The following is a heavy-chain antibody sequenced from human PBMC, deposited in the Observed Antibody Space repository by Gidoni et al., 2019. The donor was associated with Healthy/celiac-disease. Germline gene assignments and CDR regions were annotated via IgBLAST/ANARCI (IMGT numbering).Heavy chain of an antibody. D-gene: IGHD6-13*01. J-gene: IGHJ6*02. CDR3: ARDSRPSPTAANYYYYYGMDV. Sequence: EVQLVESGGGLVQPGGSLRLSCAASGFTFSSYSMNWVRQAPGKGLEWVSYISSSSSTIYYADSVKGRFTISRDNAKNSRYLQMNSLRAEDTAVYYCARDSRPSPTAANYYYYYGMDVWGQGTTVTVSS. CDR2: ISSSSSTI. CDR1: GFTFSSYS. V-gene: IGHV3-48*01.